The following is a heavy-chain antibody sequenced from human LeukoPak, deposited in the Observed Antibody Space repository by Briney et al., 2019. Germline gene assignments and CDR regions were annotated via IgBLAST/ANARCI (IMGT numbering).Heavy chain of an antibody. Sequence: SETLSLTCTVSSGSISSYYWSWIRQPPGKGPEWIGYIYYSGSTNYNPSLKSRVTISVDTSKNQFSLKLSSVTAADTAVYYCARHRAMVTKTLDYWGQGTLVTV. D-gene: IGHD4-17*01. CDR3: ARHRAMVTKTLDY. CDR2: IYYSGST. V-gene: IGHV4-59*08. J-gene: IGHJ4*02. CDR1: SGSISSYY.